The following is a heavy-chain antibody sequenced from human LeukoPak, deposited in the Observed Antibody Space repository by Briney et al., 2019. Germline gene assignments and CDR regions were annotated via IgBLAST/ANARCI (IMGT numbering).Heavy chain of an antibody. V-gene: IGHV1-18*01. CDR3: ARDMGYRTNLAYCGGDCYYPRFDY. Sequence: GESLKVSCKASGYTFTSYGISWVRQAPGQGLEWMGWISAYNGNTNYAQKLQGRVTMTTDTSTSTAYMELRSLRSDDTAVYYCARDMGYRTNLAYCGGDCYYPRFDYWGQGTLVTVSS. CDR1: GYTFTSYG. D-gene: IGHD2-21*02. J-gene: IGHJ4*02. CDR2: ISAYNGNT.